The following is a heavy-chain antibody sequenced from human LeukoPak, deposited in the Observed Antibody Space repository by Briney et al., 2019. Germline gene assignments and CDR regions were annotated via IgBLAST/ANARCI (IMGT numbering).Heavy chain of an antibody. D-gene: IGHD2-15*01. CDR2: IYYSGNT. J-gene: IGHJ3*02. V-gene: IGHV4-39*07. CDR1: GGSISSSSYY. CDR3: ARDRNVYCSGGSCYSAPFDI. Sequence: SETLSLTCTVSGGSISSSSYYWGWIRQPPGKGLEWIGSIYYSGNTYYNPSFKSRVTISVDTSKKQFSLKVSSVTAADTAVYYCARDRNVYCSGGSCYSAPFDIWGQGTMVTVSS.